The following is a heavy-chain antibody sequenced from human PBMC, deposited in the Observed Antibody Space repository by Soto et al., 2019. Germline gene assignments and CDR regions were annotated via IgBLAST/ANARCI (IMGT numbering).Heavy chain of an antibody. J-gene: IGHJ4*02. CDR2: INPNTGAT. Sequence: GASVKVSCKASGYTFTTYYINWVRQAPGQGLEWMGWINPNTGATNYAQKFQGWVTLTRDTSVTTAYMEVSRLTSGDTAVYFCARSVTTPLAADFWGQGTLVTVSS. CDR1: GYTFTTYY. D-gene: IGHD4-17*01. V-gene: IGHV1-2*04. CDR3: ARSVTTPLAADF.